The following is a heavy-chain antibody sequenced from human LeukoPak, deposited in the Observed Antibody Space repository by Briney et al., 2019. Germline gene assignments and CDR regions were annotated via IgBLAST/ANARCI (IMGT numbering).Heavy chain of an antibody. J-gene: IGHJ4*02. CDR1: GFTFGDYA. CDR3: TRGRYYDSSGYYPFDY. CDR2: SRSKAYGGTT. Sequence: GGSLRLSCTASGFTFGDYAMSWVRQAPGKGLEGVGFSRSKAYGGTTEYAASVKGRFTISRDDSKSIAYLQMNSLKTEDTAVYYCTRGRYYDSSGYYPFDYWGQGTLVTVSS. D-gene: IGHD3-22*01. V-gene: IGHV3-49*04.